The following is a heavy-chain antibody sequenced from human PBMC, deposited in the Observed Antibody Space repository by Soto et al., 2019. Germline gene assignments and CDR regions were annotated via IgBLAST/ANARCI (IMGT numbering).Heavy chain of an antibody. Sequence: GGSLRLSCAASGFTFSSYSMNWVRQAPGKGLEWVSSISSSSSYIYYADSVKGRFTISRDNAKNLLYLQMNSLRAEDTAVYYCARGRGGYVFDYWGQGTLVTVSS. CDR1: GFTFSSYS. D-gene: IGHD5-12*01. CDR2: ISSSSSYI. CDR3: ARGRGGYVFDY. J-gene: IGHJ4*02. V-gene: IGHV3-21*01.